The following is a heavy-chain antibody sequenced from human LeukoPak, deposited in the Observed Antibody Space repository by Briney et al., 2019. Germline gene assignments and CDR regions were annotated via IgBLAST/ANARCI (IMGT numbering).Heavy chain of an antibody. CDR1: GLTFDDYG. CDR3: ARHDFWSGFKGGDY. J-gene: IGHJ4*02. D-gene: IGHD3-3*01. CDR2: INGNGGST. V-gene: IGHV3-20*04. Sequence: GGSLRLSCEASGLTFDDYGMSWVRQVPGKGLEWVSSINGNGGSTAYADSVKGRFTISRDNAKNSLSLQMNSLRAEGTAFYYCARHDFWSGFKGGDYWGQATLVTVSS.